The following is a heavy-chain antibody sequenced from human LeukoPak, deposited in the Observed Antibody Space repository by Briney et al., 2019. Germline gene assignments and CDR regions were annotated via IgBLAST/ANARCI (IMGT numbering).Heavy chain of an antibody. V-gene: IGHV3-23*01. CDR3: AKDPSPREYYFDY. D-gene: IGHD3-10*01. J-gene: IGHJ4*02. CDR1: GFAFSSYA. CDR2: ISGSGGNT. Sequence: PGGSLRLSCAASGFAFSSYAMHWVRQAPGKGLEWVSAISGSGGNTYYADSVKGRFTISRDNSKNTLYVQMNSLRAEDTAVYYCAKDPSPREYYFDYWGQGTLVTVSS.